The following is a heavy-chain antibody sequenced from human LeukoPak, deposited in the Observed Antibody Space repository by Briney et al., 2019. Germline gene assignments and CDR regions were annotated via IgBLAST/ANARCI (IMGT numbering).Heavy chain of an antibody. CDR2: ISGYDGNT. J-gene: IGHJ4*02. CDR1: GYTFTSYG. Sequence: ASVKVSCKASGYTFTSYGISWVRQAPGQGLEWMGWISGYDGNTDYAQKLQGRVTMTTDTSTSTAYMELRSLRSDDTAVYYCARVRHSSSSFDYWGQGTLVTVSS. V-gene: IGHV1-18*01. D-gene: IGHD6-13*01. CDR3: ARVRHSSSSFDY.